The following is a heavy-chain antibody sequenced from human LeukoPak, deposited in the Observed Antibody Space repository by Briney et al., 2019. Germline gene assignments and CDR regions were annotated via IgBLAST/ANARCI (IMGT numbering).Heavy chain of an antibody. CDR1: VGSISSYY. CDR2: IYSSGRT. D-gene: IGHD1-26*01. V-gene: IGHV4-4*09. J-gene: IGHJ3*02. Sequence: KPAETLSLTCIVSVGSISSYYWSWIRQPPGKGLEWIGYIYSSGRTTSNTSLMTRVTISVDTSKSQFSLKMTSVTAADTAVDYCARQGSGGRAFDIWGQGAMVTVSS. CDR3: ARQGSGGRAFDI.